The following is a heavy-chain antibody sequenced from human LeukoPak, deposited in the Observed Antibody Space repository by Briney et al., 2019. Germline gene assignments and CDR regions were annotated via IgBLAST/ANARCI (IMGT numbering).Heavy chain of an antibody. D-gene: IGHD7-27*01. V-gene: IGHV4-61*02. CDR2: IYTSGST. CDR1: DGSISSGSYY. Sequence: SETLSLTCTVSDGSISSGSYYWSWIRQPAGKGLEWIGRIYTSGSTNYNPSLKSRVTISVDTSKNQFSLKLSSVTAADTAVYYCARGLNWAYYYYYGMDVWGQGTTVTVSS. J-gene: IGHJ6*02. CDR3: ARGLNWAYYYYYGMDV.